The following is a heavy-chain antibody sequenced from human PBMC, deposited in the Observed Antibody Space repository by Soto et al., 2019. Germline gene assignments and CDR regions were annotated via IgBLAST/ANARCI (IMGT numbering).Heavy chain of an antibody. CDR1: CDTFTRYG. V-gene: IGHV1-18*04. Sequence: SVKVSCKASCDTFTRYGISWVRQAPGQGLEWMGWISAYNGNTNYAQNLQGRVTMTTDTSTRTAYMELRSLTSDDTAVYYCARKSSSSSWSDPWGQGTLVTVSS. J-gene: IGHJ5*02. CDR2: ISAYNGNT. D-gene: IGHD6-6*01. CDR3: ARKSSSSSWSDP.